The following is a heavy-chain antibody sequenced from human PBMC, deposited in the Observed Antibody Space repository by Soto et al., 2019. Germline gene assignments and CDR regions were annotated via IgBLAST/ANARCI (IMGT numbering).Heavy chain of an antibody. V-gene: IGHV1-18*04. D-gene: IGHD5-12*01. J-gene: IGHJ4*02. CDR1: GYTFTSYG. CDR3: AADGLRGGYDYWTPDY. CDR2: ISAYNGNT. Sequence: ASVKVSCKASGYTFTSYGISWVRQAPGQGLEWMGWISAYNGNTNYAQKFQERVTITRDMSTSTAYMELSSLRSEDTAVYYCAADGLRGGYDYWTPDYWGQGTLVTVSS.